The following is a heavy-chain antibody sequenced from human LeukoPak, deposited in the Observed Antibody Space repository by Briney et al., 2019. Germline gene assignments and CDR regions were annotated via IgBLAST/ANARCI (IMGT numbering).Heavy chain of an antibody. J-gene: IGHJ4*02. D-gene: IGHD2-15*01. CDR3: AREQDCSGGSCYRYFDY. V-gene: IGHV4-34*01. CDR2: INHSGST. CDR1: GGSFSGYY. Sequence: SETLSLTCAVYGGSFSGYYWSWIRQPPGKGLEWIGEINHSGSTNYNPSLKSRVTISVDPSKNHFSLKLSSVTAADTAAYYCAREQDCSGGSCYRYFDYWGQGTLVTVSS.